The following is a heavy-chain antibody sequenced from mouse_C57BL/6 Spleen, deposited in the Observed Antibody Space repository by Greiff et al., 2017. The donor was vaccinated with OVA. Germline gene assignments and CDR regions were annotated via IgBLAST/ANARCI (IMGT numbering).Heavy chain of an antibody. CDR1: GYTFTSYW. CDR2: IDPSDSYT. V-gene: IGHV1-50*01. J-gene: IGHJ2*01. Sequence: QVQLQQPGAELVKPGASVKLSCKASGYTFTSYWMQWVKQRPGQGLEWIGEIDPSDSYTNYNQKFKGKATLTVDTSSRTAYMQLSSLTSEDSAVYYCARRSYDPGYFDYWGQGTTLTVSS. CDR3: ARRSYDPGYFDY. D-gene: IGHD1-1*01.